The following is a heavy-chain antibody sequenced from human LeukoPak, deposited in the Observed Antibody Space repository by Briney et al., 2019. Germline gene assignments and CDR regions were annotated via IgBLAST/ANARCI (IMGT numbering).Heavy chain of an antibody. V-gene: IGHV1-3*04. D-gene: IGHD2-15*01. Sequence: ASVKVSCKASGYTFTRYAMHWVRQAPGQRLEWMGWINTANGNTKYSQKFQDRVTITRDTSASTTYMELSSLRSEDTAVYYCAAGGGSSWFDPWGQAALVTVSS. CDR2: INTANGNT. CDR1: GYTFTRYA. J-gene: IGHJ5*02. CDR3: AAGGGSSWFDP.